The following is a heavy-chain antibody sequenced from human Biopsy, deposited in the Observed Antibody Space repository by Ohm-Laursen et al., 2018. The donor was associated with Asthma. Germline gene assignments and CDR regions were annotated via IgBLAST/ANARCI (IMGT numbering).Heavy chain of an antibody. CDR2: THQSGCT. D-gene: IGHD1-26*01. V-gene: IGHV4-34*01. Sequence: GTLSLTCVVYGGSFSSNYWSWIRQTPGKGLEWLGDTHQSGCTNYNPALRSRLTLSVDTSKNQFSLRLTSVTAADTAVYYCARGSSSRLSQWELLVSGGKRAHSYYGMDVWGQGTTVTVSS. J-gene: IGHJ6*02. CDR1: GGSFSSNY. CDR3: ARGSSSRLSQWELLVSGGKRAHSYYGMDV.